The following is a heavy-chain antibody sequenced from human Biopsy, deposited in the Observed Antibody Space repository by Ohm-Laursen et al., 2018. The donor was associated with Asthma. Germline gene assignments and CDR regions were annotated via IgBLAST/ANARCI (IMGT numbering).Heavy chain of an antibody. V-gene: IGHV3-30*18. CDR3: AKDVFPGWELRRGPDY. Sequence: SLRLSCAASGLTFSNYGMHWVRQAPGKGLDWVAAISFDGSNKNYTDSVKGRFTISRDNSRNTLHLQMNSLRAEDTAVYYCAKDVFPGWELRRGPDYWGQGTLVTVSS. D-gene: IGHD1-26*01. J-gene: IGHJ4*02. CDR1: GLTFSNYG. CDR2: ISFDGSNK.